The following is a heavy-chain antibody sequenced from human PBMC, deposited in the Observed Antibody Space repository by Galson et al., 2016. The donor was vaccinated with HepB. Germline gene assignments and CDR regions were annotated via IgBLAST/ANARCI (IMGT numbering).Heavy chain of an antibody. CDR3: AKEEVWSGYYFYYGIDV. Sequence: SLRLSCAASGFTFDDHGMHWVRQAPGKGLEWVALISGAGGNTYYADSVKGRFTISRVNRKNSLYLQMNSLRTEDTALYYCAKEEVWSGYYFYYGIDVWGQGTMVTVSS. CDR1: GFTFDDHG. J-gene: IGHJ6*02. V-gene: IGHV3-43*02. D-gene: IGHD3-3*01. CDR2: ISGAGGNT.